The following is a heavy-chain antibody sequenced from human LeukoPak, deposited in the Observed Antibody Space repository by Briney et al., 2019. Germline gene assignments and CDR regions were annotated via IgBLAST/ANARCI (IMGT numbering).Heavy chain of an antibody. D-gene: IGHD6-6*01. V-gene: IGHV4-39*07. Sequence: SETLSLTCTVSGGSISTSNYYWGWIRQPPGKGLEWIGNIFYSGGTYYSPSLRSRVTMSVDTSKNQFSLKLSSVTAADTAVYYCARIPQLSERYNWFDPWGQGTLVTVSS. CDR2: IFYSGGT. CDR1: GGSISTSNYY. CDR3: ARIPQLSERYNWFDP. J-gene: IGHJ5*02.